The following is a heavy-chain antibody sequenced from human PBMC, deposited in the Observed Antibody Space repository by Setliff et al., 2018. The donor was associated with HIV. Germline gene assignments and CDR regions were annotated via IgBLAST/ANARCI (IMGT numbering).Heavy chain of an antibody. Sequence: PGGSLRLSCAASGFSVSRNYMSWVRQAPGKGLEWVSVIYGGGSTNYADSVKGRFTISTDNSKNTLYLQMNSLRAEGTAVYYCATQLRRGYSYGSLFDYWGQGTLVTVSS. CDR2: IYGGGST. CDR1: GFSVSRNY. V-gene: IGHV3-66*01. D-gene: IGHD5-18*01. CDR3: ATQLRRGYSYGSLFDY. J-gene: IGHJ4*02.